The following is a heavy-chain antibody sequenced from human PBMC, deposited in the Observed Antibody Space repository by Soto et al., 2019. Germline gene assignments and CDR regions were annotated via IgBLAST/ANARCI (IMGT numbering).Heavy chain of an antibody. Sequence: VASVKVSCKASGGTFSSYAISWVRQAPGQGLEWMGGIIPIFGTANYAQKFQGRVTITADKSTSTAYMELSSLRSEDTAVYYCARGSRDGYRIYGMDVWGQGTTVTVSS. CDR1: GGTFSSYA. D-gene: IGHD5-12*01. CDR3: ARGSRDGYRIYGMDV. V-gene: IGHV1-69*06. CDR2: IIPIFGTA. J-gene: IGHJ6*02.